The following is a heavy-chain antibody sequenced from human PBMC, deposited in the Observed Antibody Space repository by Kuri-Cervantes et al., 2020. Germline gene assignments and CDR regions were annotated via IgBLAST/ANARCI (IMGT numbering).Heavy chain of an antibody. CDR1: GFTFSSYA. CDR2: ISYDGSNK. J-gene: IGHJ5*02. D-gene: IGHD6-13*01. V-gene: IGHV3-30-3*01. Sequence: GESLKISCAASGFTFSSYAMHWVRQAPGKGLEWVAVISYDGSNKYYADSVKGRFTISRDNSKNTLYLQVNSLRAEDTAVYYCAKESARSWYSGWFDPWGQGTLVTVSS. CDR3: AKESARSWYSGWFDP.